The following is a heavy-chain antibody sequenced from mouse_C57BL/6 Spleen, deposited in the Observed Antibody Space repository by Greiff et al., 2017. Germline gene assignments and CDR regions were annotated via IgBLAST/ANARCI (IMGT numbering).Heavy chain of an antibody. CDR3: ARGDYWYFDV. J-gene: IGHJ1*03. CDR2: MSSGSSTI. Sequence: DVMLVESGGGLVKPGGSLKLSCAASGFTFSDYGMHWVRQAPEKGLEWVAYMSSGSSTIYYADTVKGRFTISRDNAKNTLFLQMTSLRSEDTAMYYCARGDYWYFDVWGTGTTVTVSS. V-gene: IGHV5-17*01. CDR1: GFTFSDYG.